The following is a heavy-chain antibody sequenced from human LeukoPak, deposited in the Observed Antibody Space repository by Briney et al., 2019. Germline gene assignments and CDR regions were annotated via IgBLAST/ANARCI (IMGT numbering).Heavy chain of an antibody. J-gene: IGHJ4*01. CDR2: ICSDSTNR. CDR1: GFLFSHHG. CDR3: ARDAQRGFDYSISLKN. D-gene: IGHD4-11*01. V-gene: IGHV3-33*01. Sequence: GGSLRLSCAASGFLFSHHGMLWLRESPGKGLEGVAVICSDSTNRFYADSVKGRFTISRDNSQNTVFLQMNSLRVKDTAIYYCARDAQRGFDYSISLKNWGHGTLGTVSS.